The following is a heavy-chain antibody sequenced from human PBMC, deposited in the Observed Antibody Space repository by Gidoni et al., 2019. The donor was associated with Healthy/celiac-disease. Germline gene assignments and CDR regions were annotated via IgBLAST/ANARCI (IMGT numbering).Heavy chain of an antibody. D-gene: IGHD2-21*01. CDR1: GGSISSYY. CDR3: ARDIRLGYGGGDCYSPWFDP. CDR2: IYTSGST. V-gene: IGHV4-4*07. J-gene: IGHJ5*02. Sequence: SEALSLTCTVSGGSISSYYWSWIRQPAGKGLEWIGRIYTSGSTNYNPSLKSRVTMSVDTSKNQFYLKLSLVTAADTAVYYCARDIRLGYGGGDCYSPWFDPWGQGTLVTVSS.